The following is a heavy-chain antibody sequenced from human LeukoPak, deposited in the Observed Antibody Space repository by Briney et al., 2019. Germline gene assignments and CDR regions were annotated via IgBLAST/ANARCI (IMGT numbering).Heavy chain of an antibody. Sequence: MASGTLSLTCAVSGGSISSSNWWSWVRQPPGKGLEWIGEIYHSGSTNYNPSLKSRVTISVDKSKNQFSLKLSSVTAADTAVYYCARGKVSPSIYYYYGMDVWGQGTTVTVSS. J-gene: IGHJ6*02. CDR3: ARGKVSPSIYYYYGMDV. CDR1: GGSISSSNW. CDR2: IYHSGST. V-gene: IGHV4-4*02.